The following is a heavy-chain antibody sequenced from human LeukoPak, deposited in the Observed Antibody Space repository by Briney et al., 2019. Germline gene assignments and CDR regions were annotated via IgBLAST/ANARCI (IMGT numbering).Heavy chain of an antibody. CDR1: GYTFTSYY. CDR2: INPSGGST. V-gene: IGHV1-46*01. J-gene: IGHJ5*02. CDR3: ARGRALGSPRGWFDP. Sequence: ASVTVSFKASGYTFTSYYMHWVRQAPGQGLEWMGIINPSGGSTSYAQKFQGRGTMTRDMSTSTVYMELSSLRSEDTAVYYCARGRALGSPRGWFDPWGQGTLVTVSS.